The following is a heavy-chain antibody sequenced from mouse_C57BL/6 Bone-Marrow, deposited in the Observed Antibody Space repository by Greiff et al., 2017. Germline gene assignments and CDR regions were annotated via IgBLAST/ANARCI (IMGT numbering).Heavy chain of an antibody. J-gene: IGHJ1*03. D-gene: IGHD1-1*01. CDR3: ARGGSGFWYFDV. V-gene: IGHV1-64*01. CDR2: IHPNSGST. Sequence: QVQLQQPGAELVKPGASVKLSCKASGYTFTSYWMHWVKQRPGQGLEWIGMIHPNSGSTNYNEKFKSKATLTVDKSSSTAYMQLSSLTSEDSAGDYCARGGSGFWYFDVWGTGTTVTVSS. CDR1: GYTFTSYW.